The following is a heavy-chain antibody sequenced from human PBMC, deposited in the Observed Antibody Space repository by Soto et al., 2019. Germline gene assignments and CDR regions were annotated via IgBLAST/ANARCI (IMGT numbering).Heavy chain of an antibody. Sequence: ASGKVCCEASGYTFTSYYMHWVRQAPGQGLEWMGIINPSGGSTSYAQKFQGRVTMTRDTSTSTVYMELSSLRSEDTAVYYCARDRGAVVVPAAIFTSGRKKNWFDPWGQGTLVTVSS. V-gene: IGHV1-46*01. J-gene: IGHJ5*02. CDR2: INPSGGST. D-gene: IGHD2-2*02. CDR3: ARDRGAVVVPAAIFTSGRKKNWFDP. CDR1: GYTFTSYY.